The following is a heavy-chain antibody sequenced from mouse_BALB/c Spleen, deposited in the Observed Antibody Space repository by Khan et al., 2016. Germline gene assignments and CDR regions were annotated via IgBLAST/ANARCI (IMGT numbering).Heavy chain of an antibody. CDR1: GYTFSSYW. CDR3: ARTDRRGYFDY. V-gene: IGHV1-9*01. CDR2: ILPGSGST. J-gene: IGHJ2*01. Sequence: QLQESGAELMKPGASVKISCKATGYTFSSYWIAWVKQRPGHGLEWIGEILPGSGSTNYNEKFRGKATFTADTSSNTAYMQLSSLTSEDSAVHYCARTDRRGYFDYWGQGTTLTVSS.